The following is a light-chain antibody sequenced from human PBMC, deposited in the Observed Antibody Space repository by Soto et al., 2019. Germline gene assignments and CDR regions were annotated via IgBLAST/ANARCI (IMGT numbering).Light chain of an antibody. J-gene: IGKJ1*01. CDR1: QGIRTY. V-gene: IGKV1-9*01. Sequence: IHLTQSPSPLSASVGDRVTITCPASQGIRTYLAWYQQKPGKAPKLLIYSASTLQSGVPSRFSGSGSGTDFTLTISSLQPEDFATYYCLQVDVYPWTFGQGTKVDIK. CDR2: SAS. CDR3: LQVDVYPWT.